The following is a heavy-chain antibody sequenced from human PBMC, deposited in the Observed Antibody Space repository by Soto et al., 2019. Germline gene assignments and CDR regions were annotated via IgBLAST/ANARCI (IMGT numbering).Heavy chain of an antibody. J-gene: IGHJ5*02. CDR2: IIPIFGTA. CDR1: GGTFSSYA. CDR3: ARDRRDILLDSRFDP. V-gene: IGHV1-69*12. Sequence: QVQLVQSGAAVKKPGSSVKVSCKASGGTFSSYAISWVRQAPGQGLEWMGGIIPIFGTANYAQKCQGRVTITADESTSTAYMELSRLRSEDTAVYYCARDRRDILLDSRFDPWGQGTLVTVSS. D-gene: IGHD6-13*01.